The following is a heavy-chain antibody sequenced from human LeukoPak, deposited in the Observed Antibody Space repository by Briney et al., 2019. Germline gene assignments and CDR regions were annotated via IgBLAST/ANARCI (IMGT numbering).Heavy chain of an antibody. D-gene: IGHD6-6*01. CDR3: ARAYSSSGIDY. J-gene: IGHJ4*02. Sequence: GESLKISCKGSGYSFTSYWIGWVREMPGKGLEVMGIIYPGDSDTRYSPSFQGQVTISADKSISTAYLQWSRLKAADLAMYYCARAYSSSGIDYWGQGTLVTVSS. CDR2: IYPGDSDT. CDR1: GYSFTSYW. V-gene: IGHV5-51*01.